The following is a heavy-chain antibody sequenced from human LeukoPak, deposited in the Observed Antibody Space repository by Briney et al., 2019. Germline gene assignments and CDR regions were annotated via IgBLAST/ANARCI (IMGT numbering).Heavy chain of an antibody. CDR1: GGSISSYY. J-gene: IGHJ4*02. V-gene: IGHV4-59*01. CDR2: IYYSGST. D-gene: IGHD3-22*01. CDR3: ARRDGSGYYGYYFDS. Sequence: SETLSLTCTVSGGSISSYYWNWIRQPPGKGLEWFGYIYYSGSTNYNPSLKSRVTISVDSSKTQLSLKLSSVTAADTAVYYCARRDGSGYYGYYFDSWGQGTLVTVSS.